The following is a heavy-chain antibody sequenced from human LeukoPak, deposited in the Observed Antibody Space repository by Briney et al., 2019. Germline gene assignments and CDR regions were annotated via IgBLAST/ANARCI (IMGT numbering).Heavy chain of an antibody. J-gene: IGHJ4*02. CDR2: FHYSGTT. CDR3: ARVDANWGVVDY. V-gene: IGHV4-59*01. Sequence: PETLSLTCTVSGGSISSYYWSWIRQPPGKGLERIGYFHYSGTTNYNPSLKSRVTISLDTSKNQFSLKLSSVTAADTAVYYCARVDANWGVVDYWGQGTLVTVSS. D-gene: IGHD7-27*01. CDR1: GGSISSYY.